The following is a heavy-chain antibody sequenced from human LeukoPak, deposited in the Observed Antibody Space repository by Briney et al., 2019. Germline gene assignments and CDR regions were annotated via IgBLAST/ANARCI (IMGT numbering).Heavy chain of an antibody. D-gene: IGHD5-18*01. V-gene: IGHV4-39*01. CDR2: IYYSGST. CDR3: ARTWIQLWFMDY. Sequence: KPSETLSLTCTVSGASIGSSSYYWGWIRQPPGKGLEWIGSIYYSGSTYYNPSLKSRVTISVDTSKNQFSLKLSSVTAADTAVYYCARTWIQLWFMDYWGQGTLVTASS. CDR1: GASIGSSSYY. J-gene: IGHJ4*02.